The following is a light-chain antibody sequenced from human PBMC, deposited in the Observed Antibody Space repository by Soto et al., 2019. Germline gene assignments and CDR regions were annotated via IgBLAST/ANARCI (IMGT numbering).Light chain of an antibody. CDR3: QKFSSYPLN. J-gene: IGKJ4*01. CDR2: AAS. V-gene: IGKV1-39*02. Sequence: DIQMTHSPSSLSASVLYIVTITCRASQSISSYLNWYQQKPGKAPKLLIYAASSLQSGVPSRFSGSGSGTDFTLTISSLQPEDFAVYYCQKFSSYPLNFGGGTKVDIK. CDR1: QSISSY.